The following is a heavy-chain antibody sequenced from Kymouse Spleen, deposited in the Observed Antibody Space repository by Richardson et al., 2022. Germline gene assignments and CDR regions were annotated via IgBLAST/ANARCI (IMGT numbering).Heavy chain of an antibody. CDR3: ASIAVAGEGLLLLLRYGR. V-gene: IGHV4-39*01. CDR2: IYYSGST. CDR1: GGSISSSSYY. J-gene: IGHJ6*02. D-gene: IGHD6-19*01. Sequence: QLQLQESGPGLVKPSETLSLTCTVSGGSISSSSYYWGWIRQPPGKGLEWIGSIYYSGSTYYNPSLKSRVTISVDTSKNQFSLKLSSVTAADTAVYYCASIAVAGEGLLLLLRYGRLGPRDHGHRLL.